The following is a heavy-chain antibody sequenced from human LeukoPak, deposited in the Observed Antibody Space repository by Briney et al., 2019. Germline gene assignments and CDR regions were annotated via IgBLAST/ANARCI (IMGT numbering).Heavy chain of an antibody. Sequence: ASVKVSCRASGYTFTSYDINWVRQATGQGLEWTGWMNPNSGNTGYAQKFQGRVTMTRNTSISTAYMELSSLRSEDTAVYYCARAGLGGVAVAGRLGYWGQGTLVTVSS. J-gene: IGHJ4*02. CDR1: GYTFTSYD. D-gene: IGHD6-19*01. V-gene: IGHV1-8*01. CDR3: ARAGLGGVAVAGRLGY. CDR2: MNPNSGNT.